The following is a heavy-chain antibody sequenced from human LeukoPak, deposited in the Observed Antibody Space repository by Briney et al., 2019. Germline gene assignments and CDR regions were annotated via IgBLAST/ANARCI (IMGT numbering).Heavy chain of an antibody. Sequence: ASVKVSCKASGYTFTSYDINWVRQATGQGLEWMGWINPNSGNTGYAQKFQGRVTMTRNTSISTAYMELSSLRSEDTAVYYCASLTVTTTLFDYWGQGTLVTVSS. CDR2: INPNSGNT. D-gene: IGHD4-17*01. J-gene: IGHJ4*02. CDR3: ASLTVTTTLFDY. CDR1: GYTFTSYD. V-gene: IGHV1-8*01.